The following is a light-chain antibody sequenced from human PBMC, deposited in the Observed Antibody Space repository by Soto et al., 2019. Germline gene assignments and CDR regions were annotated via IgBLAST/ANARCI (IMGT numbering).Light chain of an antibody. CDR2: TAS. CDR3: QEYNSHSRYT. V-gene: IGKV1-5*03. Sequence: DIQMTQSPSTLSASVGDRVTITCRASQSISSWVAWYHQKPGKAPKLLIYTASSLESGVPSRFSGSGSGTEFTLTISSLQPDDFATYYCQEYNSHSRYTFGQGTKLEIK. CDR1: QSISSW. J-gene: IGKJ2*01.